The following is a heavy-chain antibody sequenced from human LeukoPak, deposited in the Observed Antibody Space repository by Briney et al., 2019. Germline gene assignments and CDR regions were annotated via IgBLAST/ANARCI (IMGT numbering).Heavy chain of an antibody. J-gene: IGHJ5*02. CDR1: GYSISSGYY. Sequence: SETLSLTCTVSGYSISSGYYWGWIRQPPGKGLEWIGSIYHSGSTYYNPSLKSRVTISVDTSKNQFSLKLSSVTAADTAVYYCARDSVRYYYDSSGYSGLSWFDPWGQGTLVTVSS. D-gene: IGHD3-22*01. CDR3: ARDSVRYYYDSSGYSGLSWFDP. CDR2: IYHSGST. V-gene: IGHV4-38-2*02.